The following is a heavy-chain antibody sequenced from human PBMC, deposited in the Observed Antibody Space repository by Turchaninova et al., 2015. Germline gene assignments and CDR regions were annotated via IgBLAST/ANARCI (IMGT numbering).Heavy chain of an antibody. Sequence: EAQLVESGGGLVQPGRSLRLSCTASGFTFHDHAMHWVRQAPGTGLEWVSGIFWKSGNTGYADSVKVRFTISRATAKNSLHLQMNSLRGEDTALYYCVKDVLAGGADYWGHGAQVTVSS. CDR2: IFWKSGNT. V-gene: IGHV3-9*01. CDR1: GFTFHDHA. J-gene: IGHJ4*01. D-gene: IGHD3-10*01. CDR3: VKDVLAGGADY.